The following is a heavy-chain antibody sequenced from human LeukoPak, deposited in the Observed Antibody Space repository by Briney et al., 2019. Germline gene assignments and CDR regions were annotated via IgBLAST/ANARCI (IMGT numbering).Heavy chain of an antibody. J-gene: IGHJ4*02. D-gene: IGHD6-13*01. V-gene: IGHV3-30*04. Sequence: GGSLRLSCAASGFTFSSYAMHWVRQAPGKGLEWVAVISYDGSNKYYADSVKGRFTISRDNSKNTLYLQMNSLRAEDTAVYYCARDFLPAAAGTALDYWGQGTLVTVSS. CDR3: ARDFLPAAAGTALDY. CDR1: GFTFSSYA. CDR2: ISYDGSNK.